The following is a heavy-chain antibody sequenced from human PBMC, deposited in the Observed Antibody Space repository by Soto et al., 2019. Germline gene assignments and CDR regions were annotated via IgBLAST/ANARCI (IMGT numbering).Heavy chain of an antibody. CDR3: ARSTNDFGDRH. V-gene: IGHV1-8*01. Sequence: QVQLVHSGAEATKPGASVKVSCKASGYTFTSYDINWERQATGQGLEWMGWMNPNSGNTGYAQKFQVRFTMATHTFISTAYMERRSLRSDGTAVYYCARSTNDFGDRHWGQGTLGTVSS. J-gene: IGHJ4*02. D-gene: IGHD4-17*01. CDR2: MNPNSGNT. CDR1: GYTFTSYD.